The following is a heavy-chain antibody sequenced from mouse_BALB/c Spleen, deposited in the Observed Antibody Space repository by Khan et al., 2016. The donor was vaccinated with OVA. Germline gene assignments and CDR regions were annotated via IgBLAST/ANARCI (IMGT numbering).Heavy chain of an antibody. J-gene: IGHJ3*01. V-gene: IGHV1-77*01. Sequence: QVQLQQSGAELARPGASVKLSCKASGYTFTDYYINWVRQGTGQGLEWMGDIYPGIGNTYYNERFKGKATLTADKSSSTAYMQLSSVTSEDSAVYFCASSGTGSFLYWGQGSLVTVSA. D-gene: IGHD4-1*01. CDR1: GYTFTDYY. CDR3: ASSGTGSFLY. CDR2: IYPGIGNT.